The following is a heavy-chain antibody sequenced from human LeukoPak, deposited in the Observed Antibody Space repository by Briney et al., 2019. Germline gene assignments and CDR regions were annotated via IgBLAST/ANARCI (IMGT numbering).Heavy chain of an antibody. Sequence: GGSLRLSCAASGFTFSNYGMHWVRQAPGKGLEWVAFIRSDGTNKYYADSVKSRFTISRDNSKKTVYLQMNSLRAEDTAVYYCPKEFDSTTYCFDYWGQGTLVTVSS. CDR2: IRSDGTNK. CDR1: GFTFSNYG. J-gene: IGHJ4*02. V-gene: IGHV3-30*02. CDR3: PKEFDSTTYCFDY. D-gene: IGHD4-11*01.